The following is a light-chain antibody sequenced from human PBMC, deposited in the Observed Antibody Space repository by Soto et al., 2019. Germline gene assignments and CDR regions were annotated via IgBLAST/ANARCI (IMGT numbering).Light chain of an antibody. V-gene: IGKV1-5*03. Sequence: DIQMTQSPSTLSASVGDRVTITCRASQSIGTWLAWYQQKPGRAPEVLIYKASNLERGVSSRFSGGGSGTEFTLTITSLQPDDFGTYYCQQYNNFPGAFGQGTKVE. CDR3: QQYNNFPGA. CDR2: KAS. CDR1: QSIGTW. J-gene: IGKJ1*01.